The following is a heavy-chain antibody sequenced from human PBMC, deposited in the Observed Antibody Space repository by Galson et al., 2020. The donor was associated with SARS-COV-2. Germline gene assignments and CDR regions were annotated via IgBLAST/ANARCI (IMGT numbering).Heavy chain of an antibody. CDR2: IVGGSSNT. D-gene: IGHD1-26*01. CDR1: GFSFSTSA. CDR3: AAILGATTQGY. V-gene: IGHV1-58*01. J-gene: IGHJ4*02. Sequence: SVKVSCKASGFSFSTSAVQWVRQARGQRLEWIGWIVGGSSNTKYAQKFQERVTITRDMSTSTVYMELSSLRSEDTAVYYCAAILGATTQGYWGQGTLVTVSS.